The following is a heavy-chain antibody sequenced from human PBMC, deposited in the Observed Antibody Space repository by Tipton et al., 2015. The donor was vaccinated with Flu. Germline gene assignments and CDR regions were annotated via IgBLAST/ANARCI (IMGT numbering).Heavy chain of an antibody. CDR2: IYYTGST. V-gene: IGHV4-59*01. D-gene: IGHD3-16*02. CDR3: ARDYLLGDLSFFDN. J-gene: IGHJ4*02. Sequence: TLSLTCTASGGSLSSYFWSWIRQPPGKGLEWIGYIYYTGSTNYNPSLKSRVTISLDTSKNQFSLRLSSVTAADTAVYYCARDYLLGDLSFFDNWGQGTLVTVSS. CDR1: GGSLSSYF.